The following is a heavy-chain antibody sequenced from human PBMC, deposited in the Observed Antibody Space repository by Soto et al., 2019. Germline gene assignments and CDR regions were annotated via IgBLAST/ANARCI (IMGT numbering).Heavy chain of an antibody. J-gene: IGHJ3*02. D-gene: IGHD3-22*01. CDR2: ISWNSGSI. CDR3: AKDIGDSSASYDAFDI. CDR1: GFPFDDYA. V-gene: IGHV3-9*01. Sequence: GGSLSLSCAASGFPFDDYAMHWIRQAPGKGLEWVSGISWNSGSIGYADSVKGRFTISRDNAKNSMYLQMNSLRVEDTALYYCAKDIGDSSASYDAFDIWGQGTMVTVSS.